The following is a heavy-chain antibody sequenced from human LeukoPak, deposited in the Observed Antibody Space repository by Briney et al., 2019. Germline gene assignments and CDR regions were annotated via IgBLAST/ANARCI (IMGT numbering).Heavy chain of an antibody. CDR2: IIPAFHRT. J-gene: IGHJ4*02. CDR1: GNSFISYA. V-gene: IGHV1-69*01. CDR3: ATSEHSSSSPRFDY. Sequence: SVKVSCKSSGNSFISYATSWVRQAPGQGVEWMGHIIPAFHRTVYSQKFQVRVTIIADVSTSTAYMELTNLGFEDTDVYYCATSEHSSSSPRFDYRGQGTLVTVSS. D-gene: IGHD6-6*01.